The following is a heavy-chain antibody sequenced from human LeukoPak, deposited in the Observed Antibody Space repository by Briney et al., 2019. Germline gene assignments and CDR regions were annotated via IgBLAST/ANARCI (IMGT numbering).Heavy chain of an antibody. J-gene: IGHJ4*02. CDR1: GGSLSSSSAY. V-gene: IGHV4-39*01. CDR3: VSPRGFSYGYFDY. D-gene: IGHD5-18*01. CDR2: IYYSKNT. Sequence: SEALSLTCTDSGGSLSSSSAYWGWIRQPPGGGLEWIGSIYYSKNTYYNPSLKSRVTISADTSKNQFSLTLGSVSATDTAVYYWVSPRGFSYGYFDYWGQGTLVTVSS.